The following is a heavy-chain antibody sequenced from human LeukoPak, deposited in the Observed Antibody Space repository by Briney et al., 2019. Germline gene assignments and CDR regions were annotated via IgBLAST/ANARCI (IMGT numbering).Heavy chain of an antibody. D-gene: IGHD4-23*01. J-gene: IGHJ3*02. CDR3: ARLMTTVVKNRWHAFDI. V-gene: IGHV3-53*01. CDR1: GFTVSSNY. CDR2: IYSGGRT. Sequence: GGSLRLSCAVSGFTVSSNYMSWVRQAPGKWLEWVSVIYSGGRTYYADSVKGRFTITRDNSKNTLYVQMNSLRAEDTAVYYCARLMTTVVKNRWHAFDIWGQGTMVTVSS.